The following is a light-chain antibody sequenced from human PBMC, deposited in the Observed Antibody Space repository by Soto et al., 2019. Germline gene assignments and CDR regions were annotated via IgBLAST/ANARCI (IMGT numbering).Light chain of an antibody. Sequence: DIQMTQSPSSLSASVGDRVTITCRASQSISSDLNWYQQKPGKAPKLLIYAASSLQSGVPSRFSGSGSGTDFTLTISSLQPEDFATYYCQQSYSTPRGLTFGGGTKVEIK. CDR2: AAS. CDR1: QSISSD. CDR3: QQSYSTPRGLT. J-gene: IGKJ4*01. V-gene: IGKV1-39*01.